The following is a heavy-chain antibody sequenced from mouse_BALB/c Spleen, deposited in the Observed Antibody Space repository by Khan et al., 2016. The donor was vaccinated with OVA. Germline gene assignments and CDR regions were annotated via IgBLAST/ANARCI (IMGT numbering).Heavy chain of an antibody. CDR1: GYIFTNYG. CDR3: ARGYLMDGSWFAY. CDR2: INTNTGEP. V-gene: IGHV9-3*02. Sequence: QIQLVQSGPELKKPGETVKISCKASGYIFTNYGMNWVKQAPGKGLKWMGWINTNTGEPTFAEEFKERFAFSLETSANTAYLQINSLKNEDTATYFCARGYLMDGSWFAYWGQGTLVTVPA. J-gene: IGHJ3*01.